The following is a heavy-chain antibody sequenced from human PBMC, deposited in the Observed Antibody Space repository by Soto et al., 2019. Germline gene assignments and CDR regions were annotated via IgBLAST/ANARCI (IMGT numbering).Heavy chain of an antibody. CDR1: GYTFTGYY. V-gene: IGHV1-2*02. J-gene: IGHJ6*02. CDR2: INPNSGGT. Sequence: QVQLVQSGAEVKKPGASVTVSCKASGYTFTGYYMHCVRQAPGQGFEWMGWINPNSGGTNYAQKFQGRVTMTRDTTISTAYMELSRLRSDDTAVYDCARYPYGMDVWGQGTTVTVSS. CDR3: ARYPYGMDV.